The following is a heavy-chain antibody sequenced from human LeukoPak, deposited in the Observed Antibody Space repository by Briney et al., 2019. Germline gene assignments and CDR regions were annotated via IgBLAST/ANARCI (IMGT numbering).Heavy chain of an antibody. CDR1: GFTFSSYG. Sequence: GGSLRLSCAASGFTFSSYGMHWVRQAPGKGLEWVAVIWYDGSNKYYADSVKGRFTISRDNSKNTLYLQMNSLRAEDTAVYYCARLEHLKDEYYFDYWGQGTLVTVSS. J-gene: IGHJ4*02. D-gene: IGHD1-1*01. V-gene: IGHV3-33*01. CDR2: IWYDGSNK. CDR3: ARLEHLKDEYYFDY.